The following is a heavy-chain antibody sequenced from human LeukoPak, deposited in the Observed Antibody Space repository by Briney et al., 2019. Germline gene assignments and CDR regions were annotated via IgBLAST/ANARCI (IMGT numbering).Heavy chain of an antibody. D-gene: IGHD2-15*01. CDR2: TYISGST. V-gene: IGHV4-4*07. Sequence: SETLSLTCTVSGGSISGYQWNWIRRPAGKGLEWIGRTYISGSTNYNPSLQSRVTISVDQAREQFSLRLSSVTAADTAVYFCARGAPVAVAAFDYWGQGIMVTVSS. CDR1: GGSISGYQ. CDR3: ARGAPVAVAAFDY. J-gene: IGHJ4*02.